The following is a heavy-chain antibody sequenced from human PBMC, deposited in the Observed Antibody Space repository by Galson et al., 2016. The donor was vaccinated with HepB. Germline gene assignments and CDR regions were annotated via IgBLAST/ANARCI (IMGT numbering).Heavy chain of an antibody. CDR2: IYYSGST. V-gene: IGHV4-39*01. Sequence: ETLSLTCTVSGDSVRNSNYFWGWFRQPPGKGLEYIGTIYYSGSTYYNPSLKSRVTISMDMSRNQYSLNLNSVTAADTAIYYCARRRAFYYDSRGYYHPTTCFDYWGQGALVSVSS. CDR1: GDSVRNSNYF. J-gene: IGHJ4*02. D-gene: IGHD3-22*01. CDR3: ARRRAFYYDSRGYYHPTTCFDY.